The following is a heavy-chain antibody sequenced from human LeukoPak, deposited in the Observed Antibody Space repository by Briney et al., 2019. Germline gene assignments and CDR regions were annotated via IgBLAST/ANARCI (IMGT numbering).Heavy chain of an antibody. CDR3: ARGHYCSGGSCYYHYFDN. Sequence: PGGSLRLSCAASGFTLSTYAMSWVRQAPGKGLAWVSHINTDEISTSYADSVKGRFTISRDNAKNTLYLQMNSLGAEDTAVYYCARGHYCSGGSCYYHYFDNWGQGTLVTVSS. CDR1: GFTLSTYA. D-gene: IGHD2-15*01. CDR2: INTDEIST. V-gene: IGHV3-74*01. J-gene: IGHJ4*02.